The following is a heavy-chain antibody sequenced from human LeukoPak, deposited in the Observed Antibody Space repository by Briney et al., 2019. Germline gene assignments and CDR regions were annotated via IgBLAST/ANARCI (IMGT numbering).Heavy chain of an antibody. J-gene: IGHJ3*02. V-gene: IGHV3-21*01. CDR1: GFTFSSYS. CDR3: AREGQDIVVVVAAPDAFDI. CDR2: ISSSSSYI. Sequence: AGGSLRLSCAASGFTFSSYSMNWVRQAPGKGLEWVSSISSSSSYIYYADSVKGRFTISRDNAKNSLYLQMNSLRAEDTAVYYCAREGQDIVVVVAAPDAFDIWGQGTMDTVSS. D-gene: IGHD2-15*01.